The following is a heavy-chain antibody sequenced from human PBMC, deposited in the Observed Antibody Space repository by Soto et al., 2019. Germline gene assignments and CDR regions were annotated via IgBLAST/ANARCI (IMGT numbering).Heavy chain of an antibody. CDR3: ARSPVTRQHYYGIGV. J-gene: IGHJ6*02. CDR2: INSDGSST. V-gene: IGHV3-74*01. CDR1: GFTFSSYW. Sequence: EVQLVESGGGLVQPGGSLRLSCAASGFTFSSYWMHWVRQAPGKGLVWVSRINSDGSSTRYADSVKGRFTISRDNAKNTLYLQMNSLRDDVAALYYCARSPVTRQHYYGIGVWGQGTTVNVS. D-gene: IGHD4-17*01.